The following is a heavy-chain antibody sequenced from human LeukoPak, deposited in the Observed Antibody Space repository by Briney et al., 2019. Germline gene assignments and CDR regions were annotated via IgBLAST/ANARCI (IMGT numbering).Heavy chain of an antibody. Sequence: SETLSLTCTVSGDSISSYYWSWIRQPAGKGLEWIGRIYTSGSTNYNPSLKSRVTMSVDTSKNQFSLKLSSVTAADTAVYYCARGSSSGPDYYYGMDVWGQGTTVTVSS. CDR1: GDSISSYY. J-gene: IGHJ6*02. CDR2: IYTSGST. D-gene: IGHD6-19*01. V-gene: IGHV4-4*07. CDR3: ARGSSSGPDYYYGMDV.